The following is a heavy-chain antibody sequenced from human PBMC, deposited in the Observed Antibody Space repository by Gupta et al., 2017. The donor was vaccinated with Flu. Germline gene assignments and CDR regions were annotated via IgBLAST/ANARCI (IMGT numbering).Heavy chain of an antibody. Sequence: QVQLVESGGGVVQPGKSLRLSCVASGFSFSDYGMHWVRQAPGKGLEWVAVTWFDGSSKYYGDSVKGRFTISRDNSENTLYLQMDNLRGEDTAVYYCARRGGGSYFGELDYWGQGTLVTVSS. V-gene: IGHV3-33*01. CDR1: GFSFSDYG. CDR3: ARRGGGSYFGELDY. J-gene: IGHJ4*02. D-gene: IGHD1-26*01. CDR2: TWFDGSSK.